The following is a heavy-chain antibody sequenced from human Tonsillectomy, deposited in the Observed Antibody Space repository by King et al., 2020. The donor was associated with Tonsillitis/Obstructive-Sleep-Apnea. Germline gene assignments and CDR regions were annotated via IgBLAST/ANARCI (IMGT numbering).Heavy chain of an antibody. V-gene: IGHV4-34*01. D-gene: IGHD2-2*01. CDR1: GGSFSGYY. CDR2: INHSGST. Sequence: VQLQQWGAGLLKPSETLSLTCAVYGGSFSGYYWSWIRQPPGRGLEWIGEINHSGSTNYNPSLKSRVTISVDTSKNQFSLTLSSVTAADTAVYYCARGRAGDIVVVPAAINLDYWGQGTLVTVSS. J-gene: IGHJ4*02. CDR3: ARGRAGDIVVVPAAINLDY.